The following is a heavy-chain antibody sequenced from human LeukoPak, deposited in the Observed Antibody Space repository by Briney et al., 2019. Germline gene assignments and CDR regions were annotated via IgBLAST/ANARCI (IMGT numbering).Heavy chain of an antibody. CDR3: ARDSRDGYNLCFDI. V-gene: IGHV4-39*07. CDR2: IYYSGST. Sequence: PSETLSLTCTVSGGSISSYYWSWIRQPPGKGLEWIGSIYYSGSTYYNPSLKSRVTISVDTSKNQFSLTLSSVTAADTAVYYCARDSRDGYNLCFDIWGQGTMVTVSS. D-gene: IGHD5-24*01. CDR1: GGSISSYY. J-gene: IGHJ3*02.